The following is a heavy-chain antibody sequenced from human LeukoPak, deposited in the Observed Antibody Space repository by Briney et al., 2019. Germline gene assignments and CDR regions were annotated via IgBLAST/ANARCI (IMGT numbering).Heavy chain of an antibody. Sequence: GGSLILSCAASGISVSSNYMSWVRQAPGKGLEWVAVISYDGSNKYYADSVKGRFTISRDNSKNTLYLQMNSLRAEDTAVYYCAKVRIAVAGTEGDDYWGQGTLVTVSS. J-gene: IGHJ4*02. D-gene: IGHD6-19*01. CDR2: ISYDGSNK. V-gene: IGHV3-30*18. CDR1: GISVSSNY. CDR3: AKVRIAVAGTEGDDY.